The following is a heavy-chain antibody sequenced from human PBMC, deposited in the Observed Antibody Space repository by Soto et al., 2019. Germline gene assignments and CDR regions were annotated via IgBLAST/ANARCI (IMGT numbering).Heavy chain of an antibody. Sequence: SSETLSLTCTVSGGSISSSSHYWGWIRQPPGKGLEWIGSIYYSGSTYYNPSLKSRVTISVDTSKNQFSLKLSSVTAADTAVYYCARHSGGYYSSPFDYWGQGTLVTVSS. D-gene: IGHD3-22*01. V-gene: IGHV4-39*01. CDR3: ARHSGGYYSSPFDY. CDR1: GGSISSSSHY. CDR2: IYYSGST. J-gene: IGHJ4*02.